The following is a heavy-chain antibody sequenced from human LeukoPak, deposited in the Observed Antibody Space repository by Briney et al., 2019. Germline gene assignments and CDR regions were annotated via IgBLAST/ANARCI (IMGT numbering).Heavy chain of an antibody. J-gene: IGHJ6*03. Sequence: SGGSLRLSCAASGFTFSDYYMSWIRQAPGKGLEGGSYISSSGSTIYYADSVKGRFTISRDNAKNSLYLQMNSLRAEDTAVYYCARDVHDYSNYYYYYMDVWGKGTTVTVSS. CDR3: ARDVHDYSNYYYYYMDV. CDR1: GFTFSDYY. CDR2: ISSSGSTI. D-gene: IGHD4-11*01. V-gene: IGHV3-11*01.